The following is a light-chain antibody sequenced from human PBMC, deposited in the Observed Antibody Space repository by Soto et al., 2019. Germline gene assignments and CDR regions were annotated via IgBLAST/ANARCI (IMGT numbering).Light chain of an antibody. V-gene: IGKV3-15*01. CDR2: GAS. CDR1: QSVSSN. CDR3: QQYNNWPQT. J-gene: IGKJ1*01. Sequence: EIVMTQSPATLSVSPGERATLSCRASQSVSSNLAWYQQKPGQAPRLLIYGASTRATGIPARFSGSGSGTEFTLTISSLHSEDFAVYYCQQYNNWPQTFGQWTKVEIK.